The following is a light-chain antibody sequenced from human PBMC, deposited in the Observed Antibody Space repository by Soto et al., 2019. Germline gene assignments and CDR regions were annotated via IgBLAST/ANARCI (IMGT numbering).Light chain of an antibody. Sequence: DIQMTQSPSSLSASVVYRVTITCLASQIISSYLNWYQQKPGKAPKLLIYAASSLQSGVPSRFSGSGSGTDFTLTISSLQPEDFATYYCQQSYSTPIAFGQGTRLEIK. CDR3: QQSYSTPIA. V-gene: IGKV1-39*01. J-gene: IGKJ5*01. CDR1: QIISSY. CDR2: AAS.